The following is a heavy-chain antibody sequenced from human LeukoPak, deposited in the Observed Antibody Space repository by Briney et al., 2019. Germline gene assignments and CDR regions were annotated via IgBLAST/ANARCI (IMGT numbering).Heavy chain of an antibody. CDR2: ISSRGDNI. CDR3: ANPKTTVTTPLEY. J-gene: IGHJ4*02. Sequence: GGCLRLSCAAPGFTFSNYAMTWVRQAPGKGLGWGSGISSRGDNIYYADSVKGRVTISRDNSPNTLCLHMYSPRAESTRLYFSANPKTTVTTPLEYWGRGTLVTVSS. V-gene: IGHV3-23*01. CDR1: GFTFSNYA. D-gene: IGHD4-17*01.